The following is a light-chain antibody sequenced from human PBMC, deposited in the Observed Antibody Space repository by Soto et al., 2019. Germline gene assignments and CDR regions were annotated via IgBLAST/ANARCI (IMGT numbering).Light chain of an antibody. CDR2: ATS. CDR3: QQFGASPRT. CDR1: QSISSTH. V-gene: IGKV3-20*01. J-gene: IGKJ1*01. Sequence: EIVLTQSPGTLSLSPGERATLSCKASQSISSTHLAWYQQTPGQAPRLLIYATSSRATGIPDRFSGSGSGTDFTLSISRLEPEDSAVYFCQQFGASPRTFGQGTKVEIK.